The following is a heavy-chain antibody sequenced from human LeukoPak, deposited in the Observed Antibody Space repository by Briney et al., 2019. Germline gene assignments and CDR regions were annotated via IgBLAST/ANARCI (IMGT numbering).Heavy chain of an antibody. D-gene: IGHD2-21*02. CDR1: GFTFSSYA. J-gene: IGHJ4*02. CDR3: ARGLGCGGDCYHDY. Sequence: GRSLRLSCAASGFTFSSYAMNWVRQAPGKGLEWVSSISSSSNYIYYADSVKGRFTISRDNAKNSLYLQMNSLRAEDTAVYYCARGLGCGGDCYHDYWGQGTLVTVSS. V-gene: IGHV3-21*01. CDR2: ISSSSNYI.